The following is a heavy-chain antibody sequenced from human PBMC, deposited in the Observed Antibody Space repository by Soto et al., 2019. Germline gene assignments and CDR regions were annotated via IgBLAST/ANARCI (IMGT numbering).Heavy chain of an antibody. Sequence: QVQLQESGPGLVKPAETLSLTCTVSGGSISSYYWSWIRQPPGKGLEWIGYIYYSGSTNYNPSLKSRVTISVDTSKNQFSLKLSSVTSADTAVYYCPRVGSSSSGYYYYGMDVWGQGTTVTVSS. V-gene: IGHV4-59*01. CDR2: IYYSGST. CDR3: PRVGSSSSGYYYYGMDV. J-gene: IGHJ6*02. CDR1: GGSISSYY. D-gene: IGHD6-6*01.